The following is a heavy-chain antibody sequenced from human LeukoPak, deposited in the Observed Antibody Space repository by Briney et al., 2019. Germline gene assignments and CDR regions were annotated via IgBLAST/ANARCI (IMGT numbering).Heavy chain of an antibody. J-gene: IGHJ4*02. V-gene: IGHV4-59*12. D-gene: IGHD6-13*01. Sequence: PSETLSLTCTVSGGSIYSYYWSWIRQPPGKGLEGIGYIYNSGSTNYNPSLKSRVTISVDTSKNQVSLKLSSVTAADTAVYYCARRRVRGEQQLVRYFDYWGQGTLVTVSS. CDR3: ARRRVRGEQQLVRYFDY. CDR1: GGSIYSYY. CDR2: IYNSGST.